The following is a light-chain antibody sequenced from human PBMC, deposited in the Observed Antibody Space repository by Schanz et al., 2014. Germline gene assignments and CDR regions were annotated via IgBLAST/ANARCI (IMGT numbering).Light chain of an antibody. Sequence: QSVLTQPPSASGSPGQSITISCTGTSSDVGGYNYVSWYQQHPGKAPKLMIFEVSKRPSGVPDRFSGSKSGNTTSLTVSGLQAEDEADYYCGSYAGDSNFRVFGTGTKLTVL. CDR3: GSYAGDSNFRV. CDR1: SSDVGGYNY. J-gene: IGLJ1*01. V-gene: IGLV2-8*01. CDR2: EVS.